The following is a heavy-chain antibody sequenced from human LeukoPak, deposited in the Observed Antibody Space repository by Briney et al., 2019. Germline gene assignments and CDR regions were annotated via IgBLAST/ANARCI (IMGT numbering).Heavy chain of an antibody. D-gene: IGHD4-11*01. V-gene: IGHV4-4*07. CDR3: ARESTVPGTARYLDS. CDR2: IYTSGST. CDR1: GGSISNCY. J-gene: IGHJ4*02. Sequence: PSETLSLTCTVSGGSISNCYWTWVRQPAGKGLEWIGRIYTSGSTNYSPSLKSRVTMSVDTPKNEFSLKLNSVTAADTAVYYCARESTVPGTARYLDSWGQGTLVTVSS.